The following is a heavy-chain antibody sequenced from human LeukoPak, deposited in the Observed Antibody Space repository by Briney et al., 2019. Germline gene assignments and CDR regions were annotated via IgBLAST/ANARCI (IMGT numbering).Heavy chain of an antibody. CDR3: ARDDDYGDSYWYFDL. CDR2: IAYDGSTK. D-gene: IGHD4-17*01. V-gene: IGHV3-30*03. J-gene: IGHJ2*01. Sequence: GRSLRLSCAASGFTFSNYGMHWVRQAPGKGLEWVAVIAYDGSTKYYADSVKGRFTISRDNSKNTLYLQINSLRAEDTAVYYCARDDDYGDSYWYFDLWAVAPWSLSPQ. CDR1: GFTFSNYG.